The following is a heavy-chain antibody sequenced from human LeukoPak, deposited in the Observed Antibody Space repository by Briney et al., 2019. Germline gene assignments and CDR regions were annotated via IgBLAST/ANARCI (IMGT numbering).Heavy chain of an antibody. CDR1: GLTFGNYA. CDR3: AKGSTYFYGSGTSDDAFDI. Sequence: GGSLRLSCAASGLTFGNYAMSRVRQAPGRGLEWVSSISGSGGSTHYADSVKGRFTTSRDNSKSTMFLQVNSLRAEDTAVYYCAKGSTYFYGSGTSDDAFDIWGQGTMVTVSS. D-gene: IGHD3-10*01. V-gene: IGHV3-23*01. CDR2: ISGSGGST. J-gene: IGHJ3*02.